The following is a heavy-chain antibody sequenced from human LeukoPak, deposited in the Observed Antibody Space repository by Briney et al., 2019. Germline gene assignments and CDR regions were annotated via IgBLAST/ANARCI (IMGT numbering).Heavy chain of an antibody. CDR2: ISGSGGST. CDR1: GGSLSGYY. J-gene: IGHJ6*02. V-gene: IGHV3-23*01. D-gene: IGHD3-10*01. Sequence: ETLSLTCAVYGGSLSGYYWSWVRQAPGKGLEWVSAISGSGGSTYYADSVKGRFTISRDNSKNTLYLQMNSLRAEDTAVYYCAKRGGYYGSGSYWPYYYYGMDVWGQGTTVTVSS. CDR3: AKRGGYYGSGSYWPYYYYGMDV.